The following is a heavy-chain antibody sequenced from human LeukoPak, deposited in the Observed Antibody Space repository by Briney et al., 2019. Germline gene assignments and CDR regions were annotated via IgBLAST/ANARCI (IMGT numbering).Heavy chain of an antibody. J-gene: IGHJ3*02. D-gene: IGHD5-24*01. CDR3: ARIVAWLQFSGSDFDM. Sequence: ASVKVSCKASGYTFTDYYVHWVRQAPGQGLEWMGWINPNSGGTNYAQKFQGRVTITRDTSISTAYMELTSLRSDDTAVFYCARIVAWLQFSGSDFDMWGQGTMVTVSS. CDR2: INPNSGGT. V-gene: IGHV1-2*02. CDR1: GYTFTDYY.